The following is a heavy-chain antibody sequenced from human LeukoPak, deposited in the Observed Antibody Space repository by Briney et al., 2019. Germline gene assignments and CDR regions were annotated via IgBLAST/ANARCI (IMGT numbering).Heavy chain of an antibody. D-gene: IGHD2-2*03. V-gene: IGHV1-69*05. Sequence: ASVKVSCKASGGTFSSYAISWVRQAPGQGLEWMGGIIPIFGTANYAQKFQGRVTITTDESTSTAYMELSSLRSEDTAVYYCARVSSGYCSSTSCQLDYWGQGTLVTVSS. CDR1: GGTFSSYA. CDR2: IIPIFGTA. CDR3: ARVSSGYCSSTSCQLDY. J-gene: IGHJ4*02.